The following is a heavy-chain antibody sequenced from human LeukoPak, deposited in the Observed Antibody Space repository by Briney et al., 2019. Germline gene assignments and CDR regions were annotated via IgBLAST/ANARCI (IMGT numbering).Heavy chain of an antibody. J-gene: IGHJ4*02. Sequence: SETLSLTCTVSGGSISSSSYYWGWIRQPPGKGLELIGSIYYSGSTYYNPSLKSRVTISVDTSKNQFSLKLSSVTAADTAVYYCARELLERGLYWGQGTLVTVSS. CDR3: ARELLERGLY. V-gene: IGHV4-39*02. CDR2: IYYSGST. CDR1: GGSISSSSYY. D-gene: IGHD1-1*01.